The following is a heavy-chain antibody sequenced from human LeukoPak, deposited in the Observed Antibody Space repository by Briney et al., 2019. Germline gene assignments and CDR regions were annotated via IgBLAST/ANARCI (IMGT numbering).Heavy chain of an antibody. Sequence: PGTSLRLSCAASGFTFSNFAMSWVRQTPGKGLEWVTATVGSRPDTYHADSVKGRFTVSRDNSRNTLYLQMNNLRAEDTAIYYCTKAPENSCIGAFCSPFDYWGQGTLVTVSS. CDR1: GFTFSNFA. CDR3: TKAPENSCIGAFCSPFDY. CDR2: TVGSRPDT. V-gene: IGHV3-23*01. D-gene: IGHD2-15*01. J-gene: IGHJ4*02.